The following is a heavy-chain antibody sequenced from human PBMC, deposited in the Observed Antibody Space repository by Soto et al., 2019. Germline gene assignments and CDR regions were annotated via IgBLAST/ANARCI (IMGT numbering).Heavy chain of an antibody. CDR3: AREAPPRGLDYGDYAGDAFDI. J-gene: IGHJ3*02. D-gene: IGHD4-17*01. Sequence: ASVKVSCKASGYSFTDYHIHWVRQAPGQGLEWLGRINPKSGGTSTAQKFQGWVTMTRDRSISTVYMELTRLRSEDTAVYYCAREAPPRGLDYGDYAGDAFDIWGQGTMVTVSS. CDR1: GYSFTDYH. CDR2: INPKSGGT. V-gene: IGHV1-2*04.